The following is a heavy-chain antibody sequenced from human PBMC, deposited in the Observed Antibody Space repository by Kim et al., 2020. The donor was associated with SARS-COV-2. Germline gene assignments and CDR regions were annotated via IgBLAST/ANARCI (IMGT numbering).Heavy chain of an antibody. CDR3: ARGVVPAAKDRAKFDP. CDR1: GGSISSGGYS. J-gene: IGHJ5*02. D-gene: IGHD2-2*01. Sequence: SETLSLTCAVSGGSISSGGYSWSWIRQPPGKGLEWIGYIYHSGSTYYNPSLKSRVTISVDRSKNQFSLKLSSVTAADTAVYYCARGVVPAAKDRAKFDPWGQGTLVTVSS. V-gene: IGHV4-30-2*01. CDR2: IYHSGST.